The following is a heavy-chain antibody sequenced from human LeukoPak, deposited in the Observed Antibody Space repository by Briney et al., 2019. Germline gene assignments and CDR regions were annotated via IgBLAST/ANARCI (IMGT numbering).Heavy chain of an antibody. V-gene: IGHV4-59*01. CDR1: GGSISSYY. Sequence: PSETLSLTCTVSGGSISSYYWSWIRQPPGKGLEWIGYIYYSGSTNYNPSLKSRVTIPVDTSKNQFSLKLSSVTAADTAVYYCASSSIAARGAFDYWGQGTLVTVSS. CDR2: IYYSGST. J-gene: IGHJ4*02. D-gene: IGHD6-6*01. CDR3: ASSSIAARGAFDY.